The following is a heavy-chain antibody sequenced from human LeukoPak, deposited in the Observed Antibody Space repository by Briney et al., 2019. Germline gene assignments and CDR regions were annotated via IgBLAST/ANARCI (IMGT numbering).Heavy chain of an antibody. J-gene: IGHJ4*02. Sequence: SETLSLTCAVYGGSFSGYHWSWIRQPPGKGLEWIGEINHSGSTNYNPSLKSRVTISVDTSKNQFSLKLSSVTAADTAVYYCARMRGYSYGHYDYWGQGTLVTVSS. V-gene: IGHV4-34*01. CDR1: GGSFSGYH. CDR2: INHSGST. CDR3: ARMRGYSYGHYDY. D-gene: IGHD5-18*01.